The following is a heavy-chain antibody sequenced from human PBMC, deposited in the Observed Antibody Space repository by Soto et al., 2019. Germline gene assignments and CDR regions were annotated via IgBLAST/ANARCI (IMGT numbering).Heavy chain of an antibody. CDR3: AHISGYSYGYGFAY. V-gene: IGHV2-5*02. CDR2: IYWDDDK. J-gene: IGHJ4*02. D-gene: IGHD5-18*01. CDR1: GFSLSTSGVG. Sequence: QITLKESGPTLVKPTQTLTLTCTFSGFSLSTSGVGVGWIRQPPGKALEWLALIYWDDDKRYSPSLKSRLTITKDTPKNQVVLTMTNMDPVDTATYYFAHISGYSYGYGFAYWGQGTLVTVSS.